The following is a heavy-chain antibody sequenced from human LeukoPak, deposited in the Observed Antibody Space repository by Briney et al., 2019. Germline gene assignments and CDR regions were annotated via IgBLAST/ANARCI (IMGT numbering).Heavy chain of an antibody. CDR3: ARVLKDSSGYYFLYYFDY. J-gene: IGHJ4*02. V-gene: IGHV1-18*01. Sequence: VASVKVSCKASGYTFTSYGISWVRQAPGQGLERMGWISAYNGNTNYAQKLQGRVTMTTDTSTSTAYMELRSLRPDDTAVYYCARVLKDSSGYYFLYYFDYWGQGTLVTVSS. D-gene: IGHD3-22*01. CDR2: ISAYNGNT. CDR1: GYTFTSYG.